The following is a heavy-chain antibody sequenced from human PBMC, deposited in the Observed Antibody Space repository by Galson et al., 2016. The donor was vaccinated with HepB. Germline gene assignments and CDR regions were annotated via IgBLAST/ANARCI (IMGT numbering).Heavy chain of an antibody. D-gene: IGHD3-16*01. Sequence: SETLSLTCAVSGDSISSYSWWNWVRQAPGKGLEWIGEVYHTGTINYNPSLKSRVAMSLDKSKNQLSLNPSSVTAADTAKYFCTGARAYMNWFDPWGQGILVTVSS. CDR2: VYHTGTI. CDR3: TGARAYMNWFDP. CDR1: GDSISSYSW. V-gene: IGHV4-4*02. J-gene: IGHJ5*02.